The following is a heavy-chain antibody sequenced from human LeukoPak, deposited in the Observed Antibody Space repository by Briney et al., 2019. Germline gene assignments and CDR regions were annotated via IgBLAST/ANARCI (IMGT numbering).Heavy chain of an antibody. D-gene: IGHD1-1*01. CDR1: GYSISNGY. Sequence: PSETLSLTCAVSGYSISNGYWAWIRQPPGKGLGWIASIYHTGTTYSNPSLQSRVSLSVDTSKSQFSLNLSAVTAADTAVYYCARDPATTFNWFDPWGQGTLVIVSS. V-gene: IGHV4-38-2*01. CDR2: IYHTGTT. J-gene: IGHJ5*02. CDR3: ARDPATTFNWFDP.